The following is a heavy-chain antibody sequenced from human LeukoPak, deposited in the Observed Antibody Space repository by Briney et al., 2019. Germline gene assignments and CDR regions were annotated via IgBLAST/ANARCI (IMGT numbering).Heavy chain of an antibody. V-gene: IGHV3-53*01. CDR3: ARDQYGDYVHGMDV. D-gene: IGHD4-17*01. CDR1: GFTVRRNY. CDR2: TYSDGST. Sequence: GGSLRLSCAASGFTVRRNYMSWVGPAPGKGGEGVSVTYSDGSTYYADPLTGRFTTTRDNAKNSLYLQMNSLRAEDTAVYYCARDQYGDYVHGMDVWGQGTTVTVSS. J-gene: IGHJ6*02.